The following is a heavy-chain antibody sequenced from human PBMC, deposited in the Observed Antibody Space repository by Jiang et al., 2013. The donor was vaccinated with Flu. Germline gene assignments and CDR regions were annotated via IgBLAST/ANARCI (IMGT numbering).Heavy chain of an antibody. V-gene: IGHV4-39*07. Sequence: KPSETLSLTCTVSGGSISSSSYYWGWLRQSPGTGLEWLGSIYYTGSTYYNPSLKSRITISVDTSKKQFSLRLSSMTAADTAVYYCARDSNYYSGSSRGFDYWGQGTLVTVSS. CDR2: IYYTGST. CDR3: ARDSNYYSGSSRGFDY. D-gene: IGHD1-26*01. CDR1: GGSISSSSYY. J-gene: IGHJ4*02.